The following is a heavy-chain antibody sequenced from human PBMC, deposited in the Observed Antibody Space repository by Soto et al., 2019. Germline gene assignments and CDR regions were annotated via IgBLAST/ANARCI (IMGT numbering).Heavy chain of an antibody. V-gene: IGHV1-2*02. CDR2: SNSKNGDT. CDR3: ESPTLAREFVY. J-gene: IGHJ4*02. CDR1: GDTVTDYD. D-gene: IGHD6-6*01. Sequence: SLRVSCKASGDTVTDYDLLWVRQSPGHGLVWMGWSNSKNGDTTYAQGFGDGVTMGSATAISAALMGLTSLKDYDTAVHHFESPTLAREFVYWRQGALVAASS.